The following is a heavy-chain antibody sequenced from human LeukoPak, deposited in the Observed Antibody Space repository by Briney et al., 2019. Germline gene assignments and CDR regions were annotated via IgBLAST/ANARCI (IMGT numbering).Heavy chain of an antibody. Sequence: GGSLRLSCAASGFTFRDFWMTWVRQAPGKGLEWVANIDQGGSVKYYVDSVKRRFTISRDDAKSSLYVQMNSLRDEDTAVYYCARFGYSGWNLEYWGQGTLVTVSS. J-gene: IGHJ4*02. CDR2: IDQGGSVK. CDR3: ARFGYSGWNLEY. CDR1: GFTFRDFW. D-gene: IGHD5-12*01. V-gene: IGHV3-7*01.